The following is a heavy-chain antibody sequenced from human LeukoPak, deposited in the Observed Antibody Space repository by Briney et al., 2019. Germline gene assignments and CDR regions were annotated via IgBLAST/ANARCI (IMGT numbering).Heavy chain of an antibody. J-gene: IGHJ6*02. D-gene: IGHD3-3*01. CDR1: GFTFSDYY. CDR2: INHSGST. Sequence: GSLRLSCAASGFTFSDYYMSWIRQPPGKGLEWIGEINHSGSTNYNPSLKSRVTISVDMSKNQFSLKLSSVTAADTAVYYCARAVILRFLEWLPHGMDVWGQGTTVTVSS. V-gene: IGHV4-34*01. CDR3: ARAVILRFLEWLPHGMDV.